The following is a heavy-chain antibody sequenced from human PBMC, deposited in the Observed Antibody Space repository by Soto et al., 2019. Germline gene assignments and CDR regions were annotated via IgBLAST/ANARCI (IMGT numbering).Heavy chain of an antibody. V-gene: IGHV3-74*01. J-gene: IGHJ4*02. CDR2: IKGDGSSA. D-gene: IGHD3-10*01. CDR3: ARGTDLFDW. Sequence: GGSLRLSCAASGFTVSIYLVHWVRQNPGKGLVWVSRIKGDGSSAGYADSVKGRFTISRDNAKNTLYLQMNSLRAEDTAVYYCARGTDLFDWWGQATLVTVSS. CDR1: GFTVSIYL.